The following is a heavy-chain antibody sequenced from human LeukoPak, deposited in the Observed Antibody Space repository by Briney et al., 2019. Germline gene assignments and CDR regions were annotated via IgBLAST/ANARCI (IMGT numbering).Heavy chain of an antibody. Sequence: GESLKISCKGSGYSFTNYWIGWVRQMPGKGLEWMGIIYPGDSDTRYSPSFQGQVTISADKSISTAYLQWSSLKASDTAMYYCARQGLSELLGNTNWFDPWGQGTLVTVSS. J-gene: IGHJ5*02. CDR3: ARQGLSELLGNTNWFDP. D-gene: IGHD1-26*01. CDR1: GYSFTNYW. V-gene: IGHV5-51*01. CDR2: IYPGDSDT.